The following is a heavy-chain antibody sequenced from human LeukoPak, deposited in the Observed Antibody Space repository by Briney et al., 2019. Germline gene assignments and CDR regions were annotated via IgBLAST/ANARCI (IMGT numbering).Heavy chain of an antibody. Sequence: SGGSLRLSCAASGFTFSSYAMSWVRQAPGKGLEWVSAISGSGGSTYYADSVKGRFTISRDNSKNTLYLQMNSLRAEDTAVYYCAKVDLNYYDSRGPLDWGQGTLVTVSS. D-gene: IGHD3-22*01. CDR2: ISGSGGST. CDR3: AKVDLNYYDSRGPLD. CDR1: GFTFSSYA. V-gene: IGHV3-23*01. J-gene: IGHJ4*02.